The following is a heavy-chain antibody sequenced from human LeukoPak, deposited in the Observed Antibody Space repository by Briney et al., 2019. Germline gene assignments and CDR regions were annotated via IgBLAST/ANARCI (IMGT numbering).Heavy chain of an antibody. V-gene: IGHV3-30*18. CDR2: ISYDGSNK. CDR3: AKFTVAGTDDAFDI. CDR1: GFTFSSYG. J-gene: IGHJ3*02. D-gene: IGHD6-19*01. Sequence: PGGSLRLSCAASGFTFSSYGMHWVRQAPGKGLEWVAVISYDGSNKYYADSVKGRFTISRDNSKNTLYLQMNSLRAEETAVYYCAKFTVAGTDDAFDIWGQGTMVTVSS.